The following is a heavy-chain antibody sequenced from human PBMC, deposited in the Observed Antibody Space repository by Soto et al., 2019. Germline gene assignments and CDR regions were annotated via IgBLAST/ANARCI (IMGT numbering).Heavy chain of an antibody. CDR3: ARQGFGELHGLVDV. J-gene: IGHJ6*02. Sequence: QVQLQESGPGLVKPSETLSLTCTISGGPMNNYYCSWFRQPRGQGLEWIGYMGYNGFTRYNPSLRIRVAISLDTAKSQFSLNLSSVTAADTALYYCARQGFGELHGLVDVWGQGITVTVSS. D-gene: IGHD3-10*01. CDR2: MGYNGFT. V-gene: IGHV4-59*08. CDR1: GGPMNNYY.